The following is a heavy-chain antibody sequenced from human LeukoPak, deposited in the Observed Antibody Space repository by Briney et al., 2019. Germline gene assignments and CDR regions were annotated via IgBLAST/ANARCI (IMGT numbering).Heavy chain of an antibody. J-gene: IGHJ3*02. CDR2: ISGSGDTT. CDR1: GFTFSSYA. Sequence: GGSLRLSCAASGFTFSSYAMGWVRQAPGKGLEWVSGISGSGDTTYYADSVKGRFTIARDNSKTPLFLQMNSLRAEDTAVYYCAKRPYASGGAFDIWGQGTMVTVSS. CDR3: AKRPYASGGAFDI. V-gene: IGHV3-23*01. D-gene: IGHD3-10*01.